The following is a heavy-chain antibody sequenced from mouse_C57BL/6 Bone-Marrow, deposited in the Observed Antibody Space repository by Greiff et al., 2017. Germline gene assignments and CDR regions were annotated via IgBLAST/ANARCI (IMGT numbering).Heavy chain of an antibody. V-gene: IGHV1-69*01. CDR1: GYTFTSYW. CDR2: IDPSDSYT. D-gene: IGHD1-1*01. Sequence: VQLQQPGAELVMPGASVKLSCKASGYTFTSYWMHWVQQRPGQGLEWIGEIDPSDSYTNYNQKFKGKSTLTVDKSSSTAYMQLSSLTSEDSAVYYCAREGSSSYWYFDVWGTGTTVTVSS. CDR3: AREGSSSYWYFDV. J-gene: IGHJ1*03.